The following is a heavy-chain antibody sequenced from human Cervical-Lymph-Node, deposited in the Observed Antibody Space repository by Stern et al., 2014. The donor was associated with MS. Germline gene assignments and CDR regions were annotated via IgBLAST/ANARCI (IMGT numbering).Heavy chain of an antibody. CDR2: IYYHESN. CDR3: ARLSSGWYAY. V-gene: IGHV4-59*01. Sequence: QVQLQESGPGLVKPSETLSLTCTVSGDSMSSYYWRCIRQPPGKGLEWVGSIYYHESNDCSPSLKSRVTISVDTSKNKFSLRLTSVTAADTAVYYCARLSSGWYAYWGQGTLVTVSS. CDR1: GDSMSSYY. D-gene: IGHD6-19*01. J-gene: IGHJ4*02.